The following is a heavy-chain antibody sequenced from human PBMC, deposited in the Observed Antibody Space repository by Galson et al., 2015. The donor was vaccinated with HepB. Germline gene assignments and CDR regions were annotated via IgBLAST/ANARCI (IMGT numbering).Heavy chain of an antibody. CDR3: ARVGERWLQQGGGFDY. CDR1: GGTFSSYA. D-gene: IGHD5-24*01. Sequence: SVKVSCKASGGTFSSYAISWVRQAPGQGLEWMGGIIPIFGTPNYAQKFQGRVTITADESTSTAYMELSSLRSEDTAVFYCARVGERWLQQGGGFDYWGQGTLVTVSS. J-gene: IGHJ4*02. V-gene: IGHV1-69*13. CDR2: IIPIFGTP.